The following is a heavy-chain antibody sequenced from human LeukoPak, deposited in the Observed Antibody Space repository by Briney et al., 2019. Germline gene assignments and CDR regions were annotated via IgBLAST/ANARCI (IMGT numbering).Heavy chain of an antibody. J-gene: IGHJ4*02. CDR1: GGSISSYY. CDR3: ARDRHWTNDWVFDY. V-gene: IGHV4-59*01. Sequence: SETLSFTCTVSGGSISSYYWSWIRQPPGKGLEWIGYIYYNGHTDYNPSLRSRVTISVHTSKNQFSLKLSSVTAADTAVYYCARDRHWTNDWVFDYWGQGTLVTVSS. CDR2: IYYNGHT. D-gene: IGHD1/OR15-1a*01.